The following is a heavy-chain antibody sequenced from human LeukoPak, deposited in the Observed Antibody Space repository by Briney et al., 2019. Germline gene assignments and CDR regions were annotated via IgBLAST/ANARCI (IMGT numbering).Heavy chain of an antibody. V-gene: IGHV3-7*01. J-gene: IGHJ4*02. CDR1: GFTFSSYA. CDR2: MKQDGSDK. Sequence: GGSLRLSCAASGFTFSSYAMSWVRQAPGKGLEWVGNMKQDGSDKNYMDSVKGRFTISRDNTKNSVYLQMSSLRAEDTAVYYCAREVWGPEYWGQGTLVTVSS. CDR3: AREVWGPEY. D-gene: IGHD1-14*01.